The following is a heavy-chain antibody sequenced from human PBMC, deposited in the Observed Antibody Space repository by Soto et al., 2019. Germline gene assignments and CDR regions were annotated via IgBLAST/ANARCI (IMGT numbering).Heavy chain of an antibody. CDR1: GFTFSTYA. J-gene: IGHJ6*03. D-gene: IGHD2-8*01. Sequence: EVQLLESGGGLVQPGGSLRLSCAASGFTFSTYAMSWVRQAPGKGLEWVSTITTSGGNTYYADSVQGRFTISRDNSKKTPYLQMNSMRAEDTAVYYCAGRYCTNGVCYTNYYYYIDVWGKGTTVTVSS. V-gene: IGHV3-23*01. CDR3: AGRYCTNGVCYTNYYYYIDV. CDR2: ITTSGGNT.